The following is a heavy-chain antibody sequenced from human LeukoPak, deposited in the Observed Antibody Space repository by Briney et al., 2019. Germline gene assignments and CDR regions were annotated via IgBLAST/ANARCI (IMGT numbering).Heavy chain of an antibody. D-gene: IGHD2-2*03. V-gene: IGHV3-23*01. Sequence: GGSLRLSCAASGFTFSSYAMSWVRQAPGKGLEWVSAISGSGGSTYYADSVKGRFTISRDNSKNTLCLQMNSLRAEDTAVYYCAKVPWIDYYYGMDVWGQGTTVTVAS. J-gene: IGHJ6*02. CDR2: ISGSGGST. CDR1: GFTFSSYA. CDR3: AKVPWIDYYYGMDV.